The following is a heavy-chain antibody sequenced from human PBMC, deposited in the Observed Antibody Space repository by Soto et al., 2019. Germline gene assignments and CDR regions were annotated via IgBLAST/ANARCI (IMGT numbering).Heavy chain of an antibody. V-gene: IGHV1-8*01. CDR3: ARGPSLTYYYDNSGYYYFDY. CDR1: GYTFTSYD. CDR2: MNPNSGNT. Sequence: ASVKVSCKASGYTFTSYDINWVRQATGQGLEWMGWMNPNSGNTGYAQKFQGRVTMTRNTSISTAYMELSSLRSEDTAVYYCARGPSLTYYYDNSGYYYFDYWGQGTLVTVSS. D-gene: IGHD3-22*01. J-gene: IGHJ4*02.